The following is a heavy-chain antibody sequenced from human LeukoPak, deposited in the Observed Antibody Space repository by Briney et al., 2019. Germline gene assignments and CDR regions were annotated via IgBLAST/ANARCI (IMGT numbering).Heavy chain of an antibody. V-gene: IGHV4-4*07. J-gene: IGHJ4*02. D-gene: IGHD1-26*01. Sequence: SETLSLTCTVSGGSISSYYWSWIRQPAGKGLEWIGRIYTSGSTNYNPSLKSRVTTSVDTSKNQFSLKLSSVTAADTAVYYCASSGSYALMDYWGQGTLVTVSS. CDR2: IYTSGST. CDR1: GGSISSYY. CDR3: ASSGSYALMDY.